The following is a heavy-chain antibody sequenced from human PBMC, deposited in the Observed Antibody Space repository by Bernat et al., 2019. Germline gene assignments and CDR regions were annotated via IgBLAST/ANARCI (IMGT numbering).Heavy chain of an antibody. CDR3: ARYCSSTACTDAFDI. CDR1: GFIFSSFW. J-gene: IGHJ3*02. CDR2: IEHGGGEK. V-gene: IGHV3-7*03. Sequence: EGQLVESGGGLVQPGGSLRLSYTASGFIFSSFWMSGVRQAPGKGLEWVANIEHGGGEKNYVDSVKGRFTISRENGRSSVYLQMNTLRAEDTAMYYCARYCSSTACTDAFDIWGQGTMVTVSS. D-gene: IGHD2-2*01.